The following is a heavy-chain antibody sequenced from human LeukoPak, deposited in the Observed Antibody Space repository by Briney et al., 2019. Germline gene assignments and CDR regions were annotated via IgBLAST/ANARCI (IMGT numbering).Heavy chain of an antibody. J-gene: IGHJ6*03. D-gene: IGHD5-24*01. CDR3: ARDGYKKATSYYYYYMDV. CDR1: GFTFSSYS. Sequence: PGGSLRLSCAASGFTFSSYSMNWVRQAPGKGLEWVSSISSSSSYIYYADSVKGRFTISRDNAKNSLYLQMSSLRAEDTAVYYCARDGYKKATSYYYYYMDVWGKGTTVTVSS. V-gene: IGHV3-21*01. CDR2: ISSSSSYI.